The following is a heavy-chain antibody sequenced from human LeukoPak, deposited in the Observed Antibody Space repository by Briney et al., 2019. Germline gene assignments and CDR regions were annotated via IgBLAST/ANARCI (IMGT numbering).Heavy chain of an antibody. CDR1: GFTFSSHA. D-gene: IGHD4-17*01. Sequence: GGSLRLSCGASGFTFSSHAMSWVRQAPGKGLEWVSTISGSDGSAYSADSVKGRFTISRDNSKNTLYLQVNSLRAEDTAVYYCAIDLYGDYPIDCWGQGTLVTVSS. CDR3: AIDLYGDYPIDC. J-gene: IGHJ4*02. V-gene: IGHV3-23*01. CDR2: ISGSDGSA.